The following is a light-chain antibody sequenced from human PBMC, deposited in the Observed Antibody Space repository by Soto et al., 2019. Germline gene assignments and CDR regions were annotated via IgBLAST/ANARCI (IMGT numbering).Light chain of an antibody. CDR2: GAS. CDR1: QSVSSS. Sequence: EVVMTQSPATLSVSPGERATLSCRASQSVSSSLAWYQQKPGQAPRLLIYGASTRATGIPARFSGSGSGSEFTLTISSLQSEDFVVYYCQRYDDWPPYTFGQGTKLEIK. J-gene: IGKJ2*01. V-gene: IGKV3D-15*01. CDR3: QRYDDWPPYT.